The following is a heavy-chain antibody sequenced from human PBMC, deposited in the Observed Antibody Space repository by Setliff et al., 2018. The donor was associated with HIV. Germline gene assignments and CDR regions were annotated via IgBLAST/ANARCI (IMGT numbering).Heavy chain of an antibody. J-gene: IGHJ4*02. D-gene: IGHD1-26*01. Sequence: GGSLRLSCAASEFTFSTFAMHWVRQAPGKGLEWVAGVSYDGANKNYADSVKGRFTISRDNSKNTLFLQMNSLRAEDTAVYFCARDDPAGGIDYWGQGTLVTVSS. CDR2: VSYDGANK. CDR3: ARDDPAGGIDY. CDR1: EFTFSTFA. V-gene: IGHV3-30*04.